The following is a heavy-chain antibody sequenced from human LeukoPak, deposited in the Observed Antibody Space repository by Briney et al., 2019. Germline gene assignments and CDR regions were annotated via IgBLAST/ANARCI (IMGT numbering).Heavy chain of an antibody. D-gene: IGHD3-9*01. J-gene: IGHJ4*02. CDR1: GFTFSSYA. CDR3: ASGSDILTDT. Sequence: GGSLRLSCAASGFTFSSYAMNWVRQAPGKGLEWVSTISGGGGSTYYADSVKGRFTISRDNAKNSLYLQMNSLRAEDTAVYYCASGSDILTDTWGQGTLVTVSS. CDR2: ISGGGGST. V-gene: IGHV3-23*01.